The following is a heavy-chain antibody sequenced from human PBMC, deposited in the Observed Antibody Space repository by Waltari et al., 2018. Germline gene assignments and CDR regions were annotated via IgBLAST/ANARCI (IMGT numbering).Heavy chain of an antibody. Sequence: QVQLVQSGAEVKKPGASVKVSCKASGYTFTSYGISWVRQAPGQGLEWMGWISSYNGNTNYAQKLQGRVTMTTDKSTSTAYMELRSLRSDDTAVYYWARERGGAARYGMDVWGQGSTVTVSS. CDR3: ARERGGAARYGMDV. V-gene: IGHV1-18*01. J-gene: IGHJ6*02. D-gene: IGHD6-6*01. CDR1: GYTFTSYG. CDR2: ISSYNGNT.